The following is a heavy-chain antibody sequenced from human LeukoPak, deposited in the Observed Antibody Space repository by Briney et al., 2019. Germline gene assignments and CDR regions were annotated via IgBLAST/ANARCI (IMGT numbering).Heavy chain of an antibody. D-gene: IGHD2-8*01. V-gene: IGHV4-38-2*02. CDR2: IYNSESA. J-gene: IGHJ4*02. Sequence: SETLSLTCTVSGYSLSSGYYWGWFGQPPGKGLEWIGSIYNSESAYYNQSLKSRVTISVDTFKNTFSLKLSTVSAADTPLYYCARGDGQNGVPYFDYWGQGTLVTVSA. CDR1: GYSLSSGYY. CDR3: ARGDGQNGVPYFDY.